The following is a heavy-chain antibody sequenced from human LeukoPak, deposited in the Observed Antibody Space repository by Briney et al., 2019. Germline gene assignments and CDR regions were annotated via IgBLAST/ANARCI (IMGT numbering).Heavy chain of an antibody. CDR3: TRGQTYYYGSGSYYNFDY. V-gene: IGHV3-49*03. D-gene: IGHD3-10*01. CDR1: GFTFGDYG. CDR2: IRSKAYGGAT. Sequence: GGSLRLSCTTFGFTFGDYGMSWFRQAPGKGLEWVGFIRSKAYGGATEYAASVKGRFTISRDDSKSIGYLQMNSLKTEDTAVYYCTRGQTYYYGSGSYYNFDYWGQGTLVTVSS. J-gene: IGHJ4*02.